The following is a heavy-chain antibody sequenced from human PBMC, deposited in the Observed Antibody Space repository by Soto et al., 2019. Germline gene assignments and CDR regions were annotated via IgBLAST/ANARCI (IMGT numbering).Heavy chain of an antibody. CDR2: IRGSVGST. CDR1: GFTFSNYA. V-gene: IGHV3-23*01. Sequence: EVQLLESGGGIVKPGGSLKLSCAASGFTFSNYAMSWVRQAPGKGLEWVSAIRGSVGSTYYADSLKGRFTIGRDHSKNKLYLQMNSLRAEDTAVYYCAKGGSIFGADAFGYWGQGTLVTVSS. J-gene: IGHJ4*02. CDR3: AKGGSIFGADAFGY. D-gene: IGHD3-10*02.